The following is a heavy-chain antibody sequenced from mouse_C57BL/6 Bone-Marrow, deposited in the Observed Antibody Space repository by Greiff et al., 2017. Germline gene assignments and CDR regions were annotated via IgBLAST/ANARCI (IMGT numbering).Heavy chain of an antibody. D-gene: IGHD1-1*01. CDR3: ARVYGAWFAY. CDR1: GFTFSDFY. J-gene: IGHJ3*01. V-gene: IGHV7-1*01. Sequence: EVKVVESGGGLVQSGRSLRLSCATSGFTFSDFYMEWVRQAPGKGLEWIAASRNKANDYTTEYSASVKGRFIVSRDTSQSILYLQMNALRAEDTAIYYCARVYGAWFAYWGQGTLVTVSA. CDR2: SRNKANDYTT.